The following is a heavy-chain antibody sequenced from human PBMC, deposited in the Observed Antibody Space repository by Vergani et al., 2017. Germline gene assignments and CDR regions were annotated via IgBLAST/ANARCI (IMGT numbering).Heavy chain of an antibody. D-gene: IGHD3-22*01. CDR3: ARDGRDYYDSSGYYPMDV. J-gene: IGHJ6*02. V-gene: IGHV3-33*08. CDR2: IWYDGSNK. CDR1: GFTFSSYA. Sequence: VQLLESGGGLVQPGGSLRLSCAASGFTFSSYAMSWVRQAPGKGLEWVAVIWYDGSNKYYADSVKGRFTITRDNSKNTLYLQMNSLRAEDTAVYYCARDGRDYYDSSGYYPMDVWGQGTTVTVSS.